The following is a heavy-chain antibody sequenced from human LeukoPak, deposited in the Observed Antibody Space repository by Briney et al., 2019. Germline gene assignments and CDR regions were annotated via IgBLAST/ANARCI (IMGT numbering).Heavy chain of an antibody. Sequence: SETLSLTCTVSGASINNYYWCWIRQSPGKGLEWIGYIFYTGNTDYHASLKSRVTISFDTSKTQFSLKLDSVTAADTAMYYCARHAGAYTYFDYWGQGTLVTVSS. D-gene: IGHD4-11*01. CDR1: GASINNYY. J-gene: IGHJ4*02. CDR2: IFYTGNT. V-gene: IGHV4-59*08. CDR3: ARHAGAYTYFDY.